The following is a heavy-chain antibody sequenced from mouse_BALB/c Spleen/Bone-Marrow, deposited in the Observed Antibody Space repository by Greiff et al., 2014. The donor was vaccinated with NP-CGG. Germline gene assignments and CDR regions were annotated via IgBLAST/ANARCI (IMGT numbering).Heavy chain of an antibody. D-gene: IGHD1-1*01. CDR3: ARFITTGTMDC. Sequence: QVQLKESGPGLGGPSQSLSITCPVSGVSLSRYSVHWGRQPPGGGLGWLGVIWGGGNTDYNSALKSRLSITKDNSKSQVFLKMNSLQTDDTAMYYCARFITTGTMDCWGQGTSVTVSS. V-gene: IGHV2-6-4*01. CDR2: IWGGGNT. CDR1: GVSLSRYS. J-gene: IGHJ4*01.